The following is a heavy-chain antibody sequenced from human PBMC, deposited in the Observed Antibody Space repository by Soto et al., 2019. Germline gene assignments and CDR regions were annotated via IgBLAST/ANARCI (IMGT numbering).Heavy chain of an antibody. D-gene: IGHD3-9*01. CDR3: AKPFTIGLRDV. J-gene: IGHJ6*02. CDR1: GFTFSIYA. Sequence: PGGSLRLSCAASGFTFSIYAMSWVRQAPGKGLEWVSSIRGSGARPHYADYVKGRFTISTDNPKNTLYMQMNSLRPDETAVYYCAKPFTIGLRDVWGQGTTVTVSS. V-gene: IGHV3-23*01. CDR2: IRGSGARP.